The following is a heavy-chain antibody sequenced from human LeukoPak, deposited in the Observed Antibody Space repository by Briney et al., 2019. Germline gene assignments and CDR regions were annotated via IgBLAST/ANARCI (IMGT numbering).Heavy chain of an antibody. V-gene: IGHV3-30*04. Sequence: PGRSLRLSYAASGFTFSSYAMHWVRQAPGKGLEWVAVISYDGSNKYYADSVKGRFTISRDNSKNTLYLQMNSLRAEDTAVYYCARDLSYYDSSGPDYWGQGTLVTVSS. CDR3: ARDLSYYDSSGPDY. D-gene: IGHD3-22*01. CDR1: GFTFSSYA. CDR2: ISYDGSNK. J-gene: IGHJ4*02.